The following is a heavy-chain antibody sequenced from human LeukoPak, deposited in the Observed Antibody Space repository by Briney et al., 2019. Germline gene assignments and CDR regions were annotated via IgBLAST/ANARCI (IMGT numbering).Heavy chain of an antibody. Sequence: SQTLSLTCTVSGGSISSGGYYWSWIRQPPGKGLEWIGYIYQSGSTYYNPSLKSRVTISVDRSKNQFSLKLSSVTAADTAVYYCARVLYNWNYATYYYYYMDVWGKGTTVTVSS. CDR2: IYQSGST. V-gene: IGHV4-30-2*01. CDR3: ARVLYNWNYATYYYYYMDV. D-gene: IGHD1-7*01. CDR1: GGSISSGGYY. J-gene: IGHJ6*03.